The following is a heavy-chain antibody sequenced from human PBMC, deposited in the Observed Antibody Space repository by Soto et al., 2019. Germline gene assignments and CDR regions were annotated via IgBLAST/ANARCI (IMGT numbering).Heavy chain of an antibody. D-gene: IGHD6-6*01. CDR3: AAPPRY. Sequence: SETLSLTCVVSGGSISSTNWWTWVRQPPGKRLEWIGEIYHNGSPTYSPSLRSRATISLDTSNNQFSLRLRSVTAADTAVYYCAAPPRYWGQGTLVTVSS. V-gene: IGHV4-4*02. CDR2: IYHNGSP. J-gene: IGHJ4*02. CDR1: GGSISSTNW.